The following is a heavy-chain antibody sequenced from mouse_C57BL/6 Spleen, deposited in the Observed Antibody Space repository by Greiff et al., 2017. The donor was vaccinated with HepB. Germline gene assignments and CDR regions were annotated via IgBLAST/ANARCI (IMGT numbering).Heavy chain of an antibody. V-gene: IGHV1-59*01. D-gene: IGHD2-3*01. CDR1: GYTFTSYW. CDR2: IDPSDSYT. CDR3: ARQDGYLAWFAY. Sequence: QVQLQQPGAELVRPGTSVKLSCKASGYTFTSYWMHWVKQRPGQGLEWIGVIDPSDSYTNYNQKFKGKATLTVDTSSSTAYMQHSSLTSEDSAVYYCARQDGYLAWFAYWGQGTLVTVSA. J-gene: IGHJ3*01.